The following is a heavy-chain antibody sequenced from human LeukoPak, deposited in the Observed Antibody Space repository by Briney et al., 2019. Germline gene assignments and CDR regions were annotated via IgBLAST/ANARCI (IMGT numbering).Heavy chain of an antibody. D-gene: IGHD3-10*01. V-gene: IGHV4-61*10. CDR3: ARSGMVRGVISDY. CDR2: IYYSGST. CDR1: GGSISSGSYY. J-gene: IGHJ4*02. Sequence: SETLSLTCTVSGGSISSGSYYWSWIRQPAGKGLEWIGYIYYSGSTYYNPSLKSRVTISVDTSKNQFSLKLSSVTAADTAVYYCARSGMVRGVISDYWGQGTLVTVSS.